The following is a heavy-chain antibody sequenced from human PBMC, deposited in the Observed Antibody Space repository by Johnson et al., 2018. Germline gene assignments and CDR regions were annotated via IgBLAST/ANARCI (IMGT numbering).Heavy chain of an antibody. CDR3: ARSLGLDRSGYYYGSFQH. Sequence: QLVQSGGGLVQPGGSLRLSCAASGFTFSSYAMSWVRQAPGKGLEWVSAISGSGGSTYFADSVKGRFTISRDNSKNTLYLQMNSLRAEDTAVYYCARSLGLDRSGYYYGSFQHWGQGTLVTVSS. V-gene: IGHV3-23*04. CDR2: ISGSGGST. J-gene: IGHJ1*01. CDR1: GFTFSSYA. D-gene: IGHD3-22*01.